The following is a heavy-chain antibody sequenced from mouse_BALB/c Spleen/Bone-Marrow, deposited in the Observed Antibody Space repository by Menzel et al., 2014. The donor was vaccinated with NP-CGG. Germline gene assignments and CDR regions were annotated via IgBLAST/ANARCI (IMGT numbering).Heavy chain of an antibody. V-gene: IGHV3-2*02. CDR1: GYSITSDYA. CDR3: ARSADWYFDV. Sequence: EVKLMESGPGLVKPSQSLSLTCTVTGYSITSDYAWHWIRQFPGNKLEWMGYISYSGRSSYYPSLKSRISITRDTSKNQLFLQLNSVTTEDTATYYCARSADWYFDVWGAGTTVTVSS. CDR2: ISYSGRS. J-gene: IGHJ1*01.